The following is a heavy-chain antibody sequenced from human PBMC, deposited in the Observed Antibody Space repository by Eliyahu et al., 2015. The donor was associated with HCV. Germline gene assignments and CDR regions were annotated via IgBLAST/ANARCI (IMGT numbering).Heavy chain of an antibody. D-gene: IGHD3-3*01. J-gene: IGHJ4*02. CDR3: ARDRYFWSGYYTRGDFDY. CDR1: GYTFTSYG. Sequence: QVQLVQSGAEVKKPGASVKVSYKASGYTFTSYGISWVRQAPGQGLEWMGWISAYNGNTNYAQKLQGRVTMTTDTSTSTAYMELRSLRSDDTAVYYCARDRYFWSGYYTRGDFDYWGQGTLVTVSS. V-gene: IGHV1-18*01. CDR2: ISAYNGNT.